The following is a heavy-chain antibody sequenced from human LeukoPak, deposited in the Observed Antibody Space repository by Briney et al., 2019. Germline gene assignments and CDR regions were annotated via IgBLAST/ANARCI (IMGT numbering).Heavy chain of an antibody. CDR3: ARVRCSGGSCYFDY. Sequence: SGGSLRLSCAASGFTVSSYSMNWVRQAPGKGLEWVSSVSSSSSYIYYADSVKGLFTISRDNAKTSLYLQMNSLRAEDTAVYYCARVRCSGGSCYFDYWGQGTLVTVSS. CDR2: VSSSSSYI. V-gene: IGHV3-21*01. CDR1: GFTVSSYS. D-gene: IGHD2-15*01. J-gene: IGHJ4*02.